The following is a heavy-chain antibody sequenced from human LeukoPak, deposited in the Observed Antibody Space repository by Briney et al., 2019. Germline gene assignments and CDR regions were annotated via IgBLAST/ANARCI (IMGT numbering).Heavy chain of an antibody. V-gene: IGHV3-30-3*01. CDR1: GFTFSSYA. J-gene: IGHJ4*02. CDR3: ANVVTGTTSFDY. CDR2: ISYDGSNK. Sequence: GGSLRLSCAASGFTFSSYAMHWVRQAPGKGLEWVAVISYDGSNKYYADSVKGRFTISRDNSKNTLYLQMNSLRAEDTAVYYCANVVTGTTSFDYWGQGTLVTVSS. D-gene: IGHD1-1*01.